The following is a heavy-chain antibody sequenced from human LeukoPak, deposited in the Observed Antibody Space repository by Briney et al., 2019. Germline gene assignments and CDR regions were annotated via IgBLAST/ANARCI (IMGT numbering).Heavy chain of an antibody. V-gene: IGHV7-4-1*02. D-gene: IGHD3-16*01. J-gene: IGHJ4*02. CDR3: ARHDNDDDFDY. CDR1: GYTFTRHA. Sequence: ASVKVSCKASGYTFTRHAINWLRQAPGQGLKWMGWINMYTANPAYAQGFTERFVFSLDTSVTTAYLQISNLKTEDTAVYYCARHDNDDDFDYWGQGTLVTVSS. CDR2: INMYTANP.